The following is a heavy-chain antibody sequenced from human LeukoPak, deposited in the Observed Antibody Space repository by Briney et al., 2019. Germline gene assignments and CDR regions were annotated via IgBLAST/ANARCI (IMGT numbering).Heavy chain of an antibody. D-gene: IGHD4-17*01. V-gene: IGHV1-69*06. J-gene: IGHJ5*02. Sequence: SVKVSCKASGGTFSSYAISWVRQAPGQGLEWMGGIIPIFGTANYAQKFQGRVTITADKSTSTAYMELSRLRSDDTAVYYCAEGTVTNNWFDPWGQGTLVTVSS. CDR1: GGTFSSYA. CDR2: IIPIFGTA. CDR3: AEGTVTNNWFDP.